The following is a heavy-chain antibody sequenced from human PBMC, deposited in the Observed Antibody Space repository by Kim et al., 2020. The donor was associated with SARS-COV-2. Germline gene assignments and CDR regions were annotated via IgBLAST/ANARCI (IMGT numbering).Heavy chain of an antibody. CDR2: IAGSGVVI. J-gene: IGHJ4*02. CDR1: GFTFNNYG. CDR3: AKGQGDC. Sequence: GGSLRLSCAASGFTFNNYGMIWVRQAPGKGLECVSGIAGSGVVIFYANSVKGRFTISRNNSKNTLYLQMNIMRDEDTAVYFWAKGQGDCWGQGTLVTVSS. V-gene: IGHV3-23*01.